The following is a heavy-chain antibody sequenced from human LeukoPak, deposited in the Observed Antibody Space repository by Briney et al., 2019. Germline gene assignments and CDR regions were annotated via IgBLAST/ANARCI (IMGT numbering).Heavy chain of an antibody. CDR2: INARDST. J-gene: IGHJ6*03. Sequence: GGSLRLSCAASGFTFSTFAMNWVRRAPGEGLEWVSSINARDSTYYADSVKGRFTISRDNSKNTLYLQMNSLRAEDTAVYFCAKSGSSYYSYYMDVWGKGTTVTVSS. D-gene: IGHD2-15*01. CDR3: AKSGSSYYSYYMDV. CDR1: GFTFSTFA. V-gene: IGHV3-23*01.